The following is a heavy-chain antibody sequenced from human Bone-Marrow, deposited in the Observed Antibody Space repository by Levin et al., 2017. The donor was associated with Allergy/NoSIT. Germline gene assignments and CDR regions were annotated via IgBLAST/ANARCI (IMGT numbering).Heavy chain of an antibody. CDR2: ISWNGGII. V-gene: IGHV3-9*01. D-gene: IGHD1-26*01. CDR1: GFPYDDYG. Sequence: GGSLRLSCVGSGFPYDDYGMHWVRQAPGKGLEWVAGISWNGGIIGYADSVKGRFTISRDNAKNSLFLQLNSLRVEDTALYYCAKDVAGATFFSYFDFWGQGTLVTVSS. J-gene: IGHJ4*02. CDR3: AKDVAGATFFSYFDF.